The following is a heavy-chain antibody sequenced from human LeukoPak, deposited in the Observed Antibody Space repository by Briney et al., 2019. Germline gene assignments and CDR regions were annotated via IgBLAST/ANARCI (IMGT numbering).Heavy chain of an antibody. J-gene: IGHJ6*02. CDR1: GFTFGDYA. Sequence: PGGSLRLSCTASGFTFGDYAMSWVRQAPGKGLEWVAVIWYDGSNKYYADSVKGRFTISRDNSKNTLYLQMNSLRAEDTAVYYCARESLRFDYGMDVWGQGTTVTVPS. CDR3: ARESLRFDYGMDV. D-gene: IGHD5/OR15-5a*01. V-gene: IGHV3-33*01. CDR2: IWYDGSNK.